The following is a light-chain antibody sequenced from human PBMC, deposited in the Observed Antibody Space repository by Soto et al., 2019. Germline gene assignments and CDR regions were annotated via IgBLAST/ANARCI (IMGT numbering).Light chain of an antibody. Sequence: QSALTQPASVSGSPGQSVTISCTGTGTDVGGYNYVSWYQHHPVKAPKLMIYEVSNRPPGVSNRFSGSKSGNTASLSISGLQTEDEADYYCCSFTSRSTWLFGGGTKLTVL. CDR1: GTDVGGYNY. CDR2: EVS. V-gene: IGLV2-14*01. CDR3: CSFTSRSTWL. J-gene: IGLJ3*02.